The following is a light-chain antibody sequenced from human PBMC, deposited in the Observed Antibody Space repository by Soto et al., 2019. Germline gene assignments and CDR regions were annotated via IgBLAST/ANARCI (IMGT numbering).Light chain of an antibody. J-gene: IGKJ4*01. CDR3: QQLNSYPLLT. CDR2: AAS. V-gene: IGKV1-9*01. CDR1: QGISSY. Sequence: IQLTQSPSSLSASVGDRVTXTCRASQGISSYLAWCQQKPGKAPKLLIYAASTLQSGVPSRFSGSGSGTDFTLTISSLQPEDFATYYCQQLNSYPLLTFGGGTKVDIK.